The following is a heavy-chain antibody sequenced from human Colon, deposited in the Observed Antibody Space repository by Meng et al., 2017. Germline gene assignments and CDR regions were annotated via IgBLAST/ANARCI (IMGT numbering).Heavy chain of an antibody. J-gene: IGHJ4*02. V-gene: IGHV3-23*01. CDR3: AAGGDSSGWFFAY. CDR2: LTRSGGST. Sequence: GESLKISCAASGFTFTNYAMSWVRQAPGKGLEWLSSLTRSGGSTYYPDSVKGRFTISRDNSKNTVYLQMDSLRAEDTALYYCAAGGDSSGWFFAYWGQGTLVPVTS. D-gene: IGHD6-19*01. CDR1: GFTFTNYA.